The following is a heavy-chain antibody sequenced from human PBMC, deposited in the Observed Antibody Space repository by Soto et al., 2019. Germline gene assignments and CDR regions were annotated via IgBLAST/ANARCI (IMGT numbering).Heavy chain of an antibody. D-gene: IGHD4-17*01. CDR3: ARGVEGYYGDYTTVGFDY. J-gene: IGHJ4*02. Sequence: SETLSLTCTVSGGSISSYYLSWIRQPPGKGLEWIGYIYYSGSTNYNPSLKSRVTISVDTSKNQFSLKLSSVTAADTAVYYCARGVEGYYGDYTTVGFDYWGQGTLVTVSS. CDR2: IYYSGST. V-gene: IGHV4-59*01. CDR1: GGSISSYY.